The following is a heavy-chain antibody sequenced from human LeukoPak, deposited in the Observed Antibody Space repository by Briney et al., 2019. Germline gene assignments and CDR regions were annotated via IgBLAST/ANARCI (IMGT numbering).Heavy chain of an antibody. CDR1: GFTVSSNY. Sequence: PGGSLRLSCAASGFTVSSNYMSWVRQAPGKGLEWVSVIYSGGSTYYADSVKGRFTISRDNSKNTLYLQMNSLRAEDTAVYYCARADYDILTGYYQRDYWGQGTLVTVSS. V-gene: IGHV3-66*01. D-gene: IGHD3-9*01. CDR3: ARADYDILTGYYQRDY. CDR2: IYSGGST. J-gene: IGHJ4*02.